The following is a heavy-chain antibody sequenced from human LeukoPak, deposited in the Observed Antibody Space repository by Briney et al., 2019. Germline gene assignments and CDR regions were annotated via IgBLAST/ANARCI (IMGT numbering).Heavy chain of an antibody. Sequence: PSETLSLTCTVSSGSIGSYYWSWIRQPPGKGLEWIGYIYYTGSTDYNPSLKSRVTISVDTSKNQFSLKLSSVTAADTAVYYCARVYGSGSYSWDYYYFYYMDVWGKGTTVTISS. V-gene: IGHV4-59*01. D-gene: IGHD3-10*01. CDR2: IYYTGST. CDR3: ARVYGSGSYSWDYYYFYYMDV. CDR1: SGSIGSYY. J-gene: IGHJ6*03.